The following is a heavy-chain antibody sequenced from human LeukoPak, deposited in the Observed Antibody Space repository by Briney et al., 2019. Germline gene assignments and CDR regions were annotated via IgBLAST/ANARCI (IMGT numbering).Heavy chain of an antibody. D-gene: IGHD4-11*01. CDR2: ISGSGGST. CDR3: AKDSDSNSDYDY. J-gene: IGHJ4*02. V-gene: IGHV3-23*01. CDR1: GFTFSSYA. Sequence: GGSLRLSCAASGFTFSSYAMSWVRQAPGKGLEWVSAISGSGGSTYYADSVRGRFTISRDNSKNTLYLQMNSLRAEDTAVYYCAKDSDSNSDYDYWGQGTLVTVSS.